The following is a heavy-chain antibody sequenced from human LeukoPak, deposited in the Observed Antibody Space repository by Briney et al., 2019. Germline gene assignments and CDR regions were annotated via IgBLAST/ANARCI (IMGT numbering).Heavy chain of an antibody. CDR2: IIPIFGTA. J-gene: IGHJ6*03. V-gene: IGHV1-69*05. CDR3: ARDDLTTKAHYYMDV. Sequence: GASVKVSCKASGGTFSSYAISWVRQAPGQGLEWMGEIIPIFGTANYAQKFQGRVTITTDESTSTAYMELSSLRSEDTAVYYCARDDLTTKAHYYMDVWGKGTTVTVSS. CDR1: GGTFSSYA. D-gene: IGHD4-11*01.